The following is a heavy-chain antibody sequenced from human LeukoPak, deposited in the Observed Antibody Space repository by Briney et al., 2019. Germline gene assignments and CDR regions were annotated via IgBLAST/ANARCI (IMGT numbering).Heavy chain of an antibody. Sequence: SETLSLTCAVYGASFCDYYWSWLRQPPGKGLEGCGEINHSGRTNYNPSPKSRVTISLDTSKNQFSLKLSSVTAADTAVYYCARGQSLGSYNWFDPWGQGTLVSVSS. J-gene: IGHJ5*02. V-gene: IGHV4-34*01. CDR3: ARGQSLGSYNWFDP. CDR2: INHSGRT. D-gene: IGHD6-19*01. CDR1: GASFCDYY.